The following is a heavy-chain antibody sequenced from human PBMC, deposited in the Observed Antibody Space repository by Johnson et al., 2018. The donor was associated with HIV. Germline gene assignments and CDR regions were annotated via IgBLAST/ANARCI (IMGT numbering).Heavy chain of an antibody. CDR2: FYSGGST. D-gene: IGHD6-6*01. Sequence: VQLVETGGGLIQPGGSLRVSCAASGFTVSSNYMSWVRQAPGKGLEWVSGFYSGGSTYYADSVKGRFIISRDNSKNTLYLKMNSLRVEETALYYCASGAYSSSLTFDIWGQGTMVTVSS. J-gene: IGHJ3*02. V-gene: IGHV3-53*02. CDR3: ASGAYSSSLTFDI. CDR1: GFTVSSNY.